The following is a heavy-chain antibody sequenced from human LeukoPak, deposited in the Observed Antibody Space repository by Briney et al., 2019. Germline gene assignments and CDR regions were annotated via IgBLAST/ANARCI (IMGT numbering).Heavy chain of an antibody. CDR3: AKPEQLVGRYFDY. CDR1: GFTFSSYA. CDR2: ISGSGGST. J-gene: IGHJ4*02. D-gene: IGHD6-6*01. V-gene: IGHV3-23*01. Sequence: GGSLRLSCAASGFTFSSYAMSWVRQAPGKGLEWVSAISGSGGSTYYADSVKGRFTISRDNSKNTLYLQMNSLRAEGTAVYYCAKPEQLVGRYFDYWGQGTLVTVSS.